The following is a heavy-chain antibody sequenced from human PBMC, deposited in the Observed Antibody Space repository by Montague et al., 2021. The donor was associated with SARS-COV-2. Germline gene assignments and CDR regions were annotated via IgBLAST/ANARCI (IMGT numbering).Heavy chain of an antibody. V-gene: IGHV4-34*01. D-gene: IGHD3-22*01. Sequence: SETLSLTCAVYGGSFSGYYWSWIRQPPGKGLEWIGEINHSGSTKYNPSLKSRVTISVDTSKNQFSLKLSSVTAADTAVYYCARDTKRVFTYDYVSSGYASDYWGQGTLVTVSS. J-gene: IGHJ4*02. CDR1: GGSFSGYY. CDR3: ARDTKRVFTYDYVSSGYASDY. CDR2: INHSGST.